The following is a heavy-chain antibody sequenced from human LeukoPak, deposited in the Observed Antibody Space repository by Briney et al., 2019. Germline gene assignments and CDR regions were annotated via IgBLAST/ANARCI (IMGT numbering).Heavy chain of an antibody. CDR1: GFTFSDHY. CDR3: ARATRNGMDV. CDR2: TSNKDNSYTK. V-gene: IGHV3-72*01. J-gene: IGHJ6*02. Sequence: PGGSLRLSCAASGFTFSDHYMDWVRLAPGKGLEWVGRTSNKDNSYTKEYAASVKGRFTISRDDSKKSLYLQMNSLKTEDTAVYYCARATRNGMDVWGQGTTVTVSS.